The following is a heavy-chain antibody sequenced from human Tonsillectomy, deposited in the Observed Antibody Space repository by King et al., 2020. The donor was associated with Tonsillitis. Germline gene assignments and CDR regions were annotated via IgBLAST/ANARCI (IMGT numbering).Heavy chain of an antibody. J-gene: IGHJ3*02. CDR3: AREDYCSSTSCYFSHDAFDI. CDR2: IYTSGTT. V-gene: IGHV4-4*07. D-gene: IGHD2-2*01. Sequence: VQLQESGPGLVKPSETLSLTCTVSGGSIRSYYWNWIRQPAGKGLEWIGRIYTSGTTIYNPSLKSRVTMSVDTSKNQFSLNLSSVTAAATAVYYCAREDYCSSTSCYFSHDAFDIWGQGTMVTVSS. CDR1: GGSIRSYY.